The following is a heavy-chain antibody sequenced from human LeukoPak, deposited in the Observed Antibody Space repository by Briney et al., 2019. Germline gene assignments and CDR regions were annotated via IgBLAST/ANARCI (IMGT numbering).Heavy chain of an antibody. CDR3: GPFGGYSGYDLGY. V-gene: IGHV4-34*01. CDR1: GGSFSDHY. D-gene: IGHD5-12*01. Sequence: SETLSLTCAVYGGSFSDHYWSWIRQPPGQGLEWIGEINHSGSAKYNPSLKSRVTISVDTSKNQFSLEVTFVTAADTAVYYCGPFGGYSGYDLGYWGQGTLVTVSS. J-gene: IGHJ4*02. CDR2: INHSGSA.